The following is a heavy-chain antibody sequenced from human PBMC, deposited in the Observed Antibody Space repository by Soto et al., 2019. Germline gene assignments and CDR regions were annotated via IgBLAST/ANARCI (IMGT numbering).Heavy chain of an antibody. CDR2: IIPLFGTT. Sequence: SVKVSCKASGGTFNNYAISWVRQAPGQGLEWMGGIIPLFGTTNYAQKFQGRVTITADESTSTAYMELSSLRSEDTAFYYCARPRSHYYDRSAERAFDIRAQRTTVTVSS. J-gene: IGHJ3*02. V-gene: IGHV1-69*13. CDR3: ARPRSHYYDRSAERAFDI. D-gene: IGHD3-22*01. CDR1: GGTFNNYA.